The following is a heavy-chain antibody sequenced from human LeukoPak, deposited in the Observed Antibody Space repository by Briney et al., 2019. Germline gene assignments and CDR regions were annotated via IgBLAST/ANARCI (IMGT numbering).Heavy chain of an antibody. V-gene: IGHV4-34*01. D-gene: IGHD2-2*01. CDR1: GGSFSGYY. CDR2: INQSGST. CDR3: ARRRYQLPQRKYYYYYMDV. Sequence: SETLSLTCAVYGGSFSGYYWSWIRQPPGKGLEWIGEINQSGSTNYNPSLKSRVTLSVHSSKNQFSLKLSSLTAADTALYYCARRRYQLPQRKYYYYYMDVWGKGTTVTISS. J-gene: IGHJ6*03.